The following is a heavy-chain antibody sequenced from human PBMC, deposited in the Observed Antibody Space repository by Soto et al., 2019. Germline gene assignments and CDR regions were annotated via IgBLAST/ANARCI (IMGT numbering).Heavy chain of an antibody. V-gene: IGHV4-61*08. CDR1: GGSVSSGDYY. CDR2: IYYGGST. J-gene: IGHJ5*02. D-gene: IGHD3-16*01. CDR3: ARIPVDTYMINRVDP. Sequence: QVQLQESGPGLVKPSETLSLTCTVSGGSVSSGDYYWSWIRQPPGKGLEWIGYIYYGGSTNHNPSLTSRVSISVDTSKNQFSLNLNSVTAADTAVYYCARIPVDTYMINRVDPWGQGTLVTVSS.